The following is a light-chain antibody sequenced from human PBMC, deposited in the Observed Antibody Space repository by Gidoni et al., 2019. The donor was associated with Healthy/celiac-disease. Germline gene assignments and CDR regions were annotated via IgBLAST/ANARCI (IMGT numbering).Light chain of an antibody. Sequence: IALTQSPATLSLSTVERATLSCRASQSVSSYLAWYQQKPGQAPRLLIYAASTSATGIPARFSGSGSGTDFTLIISSREPEDFSVYYCQQRSNWLLTFGGGTKVEIK. CDR3: QQRSNWLLT. J-gene: IGKJ4*01. CDR1: QSVSSY. CDR2: AAS. V-gene: IGKV3-11*01.